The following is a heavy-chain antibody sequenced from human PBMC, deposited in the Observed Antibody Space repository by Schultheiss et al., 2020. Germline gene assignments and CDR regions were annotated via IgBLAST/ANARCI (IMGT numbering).Heavy chain of an antibody. CDR2: INHSGST. V-gene: IGHV4-34*01. Sequence: SQTLSLTCAVYGGSFSGYYWSWIRQPPGKGLEWIGEINHSGSTNYNPSLKSRVTISVDTSKNQFSLKLSSVTAADTAVYYCARQRQLWLFDYWGQGTLVTVSS. D-gene: IGHD5-18*01. CDR1: GGSFSGYY. CDR3: ARQRQLWLFDY. J-gene: IGHJ4*02.